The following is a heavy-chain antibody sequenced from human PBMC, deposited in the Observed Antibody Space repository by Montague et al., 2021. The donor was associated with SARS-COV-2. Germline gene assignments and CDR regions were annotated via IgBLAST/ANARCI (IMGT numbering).Heavy chain of an antibody. J-gene: IGHJ6*02. CDR1: GGSVSSGSYY. Sequence: SETLSLTCIVSGGSVSSGSYYWSWIRQPPGKGLEWIGYIYYSGSTNYNPSLKSRVTISADTSKNQFSLKLSSVTAADTAVYYCARDPWRITIFGVVTRYGMDVWGQETTVTVSS. D-gene: IGHD3-3*01. V-gene: IGHV4-61*01. CDR2: IYYSGST. CDR3: ARDPWRITIFGVVTRYGMDV.